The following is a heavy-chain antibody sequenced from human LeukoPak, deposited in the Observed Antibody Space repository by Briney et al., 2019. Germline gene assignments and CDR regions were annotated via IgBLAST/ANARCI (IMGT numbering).Heavy chain of an antibody. CDR3: ARGIAGGHFDY. CDR2: LSRHNGNP. D-gene: IGHD3-16*01. Sequence: ASVKVSCKASGYSFANYAISWVRQAPGQGLEWMGWLSRHNGNPNYAQNLQGRVTMTTDTSTSTTYMELRSLRSDDTAVYYCARGIAGGHFDYWGQGTLVTVSS. V-gene: IGHV1-18*01. J-gene: IGHJ4*02. CDR1: GYSFANYA.